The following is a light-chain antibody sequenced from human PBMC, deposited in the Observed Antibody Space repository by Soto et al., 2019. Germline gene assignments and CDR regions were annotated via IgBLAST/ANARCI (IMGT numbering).Light chain of an antibody. J-gene: IGLJ3*02. CDR3: CSYTRSYTYV. CDR2: KVS. V-gene: IGLV2-14*01. CDR1: SSDVGDCDF. Sequence: QSVLTQPASVSGSPRQSITISCTGTSSDVGDCDFVSWYQQRPGNAPKLMIYKVSNRPSGVSNRFSGSKSGNTASLTISGLQAEDEADYYCCSYTRSYTYVFGGGTKVTVL.